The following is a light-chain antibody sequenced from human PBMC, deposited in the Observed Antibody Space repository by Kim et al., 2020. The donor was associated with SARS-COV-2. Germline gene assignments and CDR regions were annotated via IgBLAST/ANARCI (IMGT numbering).Light chain of an antibody. CDR3: TSHANDNYV. J-gene: IGLJ1*01. Sequence: PGQSVTISCSGNSTAFDTYTYVSWYQQHPGKAPKLIIYEITKRPSGVPDRFSGSKSGDTASLTISGLQAEDEADYYCTSHANDNYVFGTGTKVTVL. CDR1: STAFDTYTY. V-gene: IGLV2-8*01. CDR2: EIT.